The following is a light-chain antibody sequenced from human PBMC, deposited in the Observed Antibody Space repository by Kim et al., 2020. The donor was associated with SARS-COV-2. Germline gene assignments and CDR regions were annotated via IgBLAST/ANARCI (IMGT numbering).Light chain of an antibody. Sequence: QRVTVSWNGSSSHIGAGYDVHWYQQLPGTAPKLLTYGNNNRPSGVPDRFSGSKSGPSASLAITGLQADDEADYYCQSYDSSLSDVVFGGGTQRTVL. CDR1: SSHIGAGYD. J-gene: IGLJ2*01. CDR3: QSYDSSLSDVV. CDR2: GNN. V-gene: IGLV1-40*01.